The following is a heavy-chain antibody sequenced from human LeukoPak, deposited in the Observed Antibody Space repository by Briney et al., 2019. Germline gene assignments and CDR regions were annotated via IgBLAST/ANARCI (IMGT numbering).Heavy chain of an antibody. D-gene: IGHD6-13*01. Sequence: ASVKVSCKASGYTFTSYAMHWVRQAPGQRLEWMGWISAYNGNTNYAQKLQGRVTMTTDTSTSTAYMELRSLRSDDTAVYYCAREIIAAAVVEGNWFDPWGQGTLVTVSS. V-gene: IGHV1-18*01. J-gene: IGHJ5*02. CDR3: AREIIAAAVVEGNWFDP. CDR1: GYTFTSYA. CDR2: ISAYNGNT.